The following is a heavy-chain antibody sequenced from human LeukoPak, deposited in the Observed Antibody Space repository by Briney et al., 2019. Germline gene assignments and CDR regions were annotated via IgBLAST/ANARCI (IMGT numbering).Heavy chain of an antibody. J-gene: IGHJ6*03. CDR3: AREQIGYYDSSGNGAAHYYMDV. D-gene: IGHD3-22*01. Sequence: ASVKVSCKVSGHTLTELSTHWVRQAPGKGLEWMGFFDPEDGKAISAQDFQGRISITEDTSTDTVHMELTSLTSEDTAVYYCAREQIGYYDSSGNGAAHYYMDVWGKGTTVTVSS. CDR2: FDPEDGKA. V-gene: IGHV1-24*01. CDR1: GHTLTELS.